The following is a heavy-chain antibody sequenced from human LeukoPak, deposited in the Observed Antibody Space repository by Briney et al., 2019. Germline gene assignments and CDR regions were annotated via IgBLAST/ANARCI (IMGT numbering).Heavy chain of an antibody. CDR2: IYPGDSDT. V-gene: IGHV5-51*03. CDR1: GYSLTNYW. D-gene: IGHD4-11*01. CDR3: ARGGTTDSDNWFDT. J-gene: IGHJ5*02. Sequence: KPGESLKISCKGSGYSLTNYWIGRVRQMPGKGLEWMGIIYPGDSDTRYSPSFQGQVTISADKSISTAYLQWSTLKASDTAIYYCARGGTTDSDNWFDTWGQGTLVTVSS.